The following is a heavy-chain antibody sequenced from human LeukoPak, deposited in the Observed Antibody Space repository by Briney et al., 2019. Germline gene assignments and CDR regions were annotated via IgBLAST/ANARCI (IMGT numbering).Heavy chain of an antibody. V-gene: IGHV4-59*01. CDR2: IYYSGST. D-gene: IGHD6-19*01. CDR3: AREIAVAGLIDY. CDR1: GGSISSYY. Sequence: SETLSLTCTVSGGSISSYYWSWIRQPPGKGLEWIGYIYYSGSTNYNPSLKSRVTISVDTSKNQFSLKLSSVTAADTAVYYCAREIAVAGLIDYWGQGTLVTVSS. J-gene: IGHJ4*02.